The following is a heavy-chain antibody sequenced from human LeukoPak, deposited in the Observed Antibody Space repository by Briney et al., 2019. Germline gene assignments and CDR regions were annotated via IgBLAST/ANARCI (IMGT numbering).Heavy chain of an antibody. CDR3: AKGTQRGNSGWGYFFDQ. Sequence: GGSLRLSCAASGFTFDDYVMHWVRQAPGKGLEWVSGINWNSGSIDYAGSVKGRFTISRDNAMNSLYPQMNTLRPEDTAVYYCAKGTQRGNSGWGYFFDQWGQGTLVTVSS. D-gene: IGHD6-19*01. J-gene: IGHJ4*02. CDR1: GFTFDDYV. V-gene: IGHV3-9*01. CDR2: INWNSGSI.